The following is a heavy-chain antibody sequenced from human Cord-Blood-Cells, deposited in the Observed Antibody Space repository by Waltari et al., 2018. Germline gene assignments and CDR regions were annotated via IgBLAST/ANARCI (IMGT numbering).Heavy chain of an antibody. CDR2: IIPILGIA. CDR1: GGTFSSYA. V-gene: IGHV1-69*09. D-gene: IGHD6-13*01. CDR3: ARVGSSSWSPDDAFDI. J-gene: IGHJ3*02. Sequence: QVQLVQSGAEVKKPGSSVKVSCKASGGTFSSYAISWVRQAPGQGLEWMGRIIPILGIANYAQKFQGRVTITADKSTSTAYMELSSLRSEDTAVYYCARVGSSSWSPDDAFDIWGQGTMVTVSS.